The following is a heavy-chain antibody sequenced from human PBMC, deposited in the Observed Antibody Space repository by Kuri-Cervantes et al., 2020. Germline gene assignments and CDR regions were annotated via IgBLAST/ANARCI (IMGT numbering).Heavy chain of an antibody. CDR3: AKSFGKVGATEYFAY. D-gene: IGHD1-26*01. J-gene: IGHJ4*02. CDR2: ISGSGGST. V-gene: IGHV3-23*01. CDR1: GFTFSRHA. Sequence: GSLKIPFAASGFTFSRHAMSWVRQAPGRGLELVSAISGSGGSTNYADSDKGRFTITSDNSKNTQYLEMHSLRAEDKDVYFCAKSFGKVGATEYFAYWGQGTLVTVSS.